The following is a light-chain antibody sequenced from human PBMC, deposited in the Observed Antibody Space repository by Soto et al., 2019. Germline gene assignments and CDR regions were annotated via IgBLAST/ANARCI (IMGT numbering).Light chain of an antibody. CDR2: DVN. CDR3: TSWTTSTTMI. CDR1: SSDIGAYNF. Sequence: QSALTQPASVSGSPGQSITISCTGTSSDIGAYNFVSWYQQHPGKAPKLMLYDVNIRPSGVSNRSSGSKSGHTASLTISGLQAEDEADYYCTSWTTSTTMIFGGGAKLTVL. J-gene: IGLJ2*01. V-gene: IGLV2-14*03.